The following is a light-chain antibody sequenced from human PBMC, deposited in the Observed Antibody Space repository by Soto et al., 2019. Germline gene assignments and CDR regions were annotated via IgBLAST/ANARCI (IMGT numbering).Light chain of an antibody. V-gene: IGKV1-5*03. J-gene: IGKJ1*01. CDR3: QQYHSYSLT. Sequence: DVQMTQSPSTVSASVGDRVTITCRARQSIGDSLAWYQQKPGKGPKVLIYRASTLQSGVPSRFSGSGAGTEFTLTIRSLQPDDFGTYFCQQYHSYSLTFGQGTKVEIK. CDR1: QSIGDS. CDR2: RAS.